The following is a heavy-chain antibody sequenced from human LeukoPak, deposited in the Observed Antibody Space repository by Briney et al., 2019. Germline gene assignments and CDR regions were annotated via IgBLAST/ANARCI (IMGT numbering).Heavy chain of an antibody. V-gene: IGHV4-4*07. Sequence: PSETLSLTCTVSGASINSYYFTWIRQPAGKGLDWIGRVFSDGATDYNPSLPSRVTMSLDTSKNQVSLKLSSVAAADTAVYYCARTFCSGGNCFHFDYWGQGTLVTVSS. J-gene: IGHJ4*02. CDR1: GASINSYY. CDR3: ARTFCSGGNCFHFDY. CDR2: VFSDGAT. D-gene: IGHD2-15*01.